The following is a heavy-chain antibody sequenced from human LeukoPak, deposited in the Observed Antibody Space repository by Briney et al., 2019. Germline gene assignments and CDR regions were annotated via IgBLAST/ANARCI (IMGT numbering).Heavy chain of an antibody. Sequence: GGSLRLSCAASGFTFSSYSMNWVRQAPGKGLEWVSSISSSSSYIYYADSVKGRFTISRDNSKNTVFLQMDSLRAEDTAQYYCSRERGDREFDYWGQGTLVTVSS. V-gene: IGHV3-21*01. CDR2: ISSSSSYI. CDR3: SRERGDREFDY. CDR1: GFTFSSYS. D-gene: IGHD1-1*01. J-gene: IGHJ4*02.